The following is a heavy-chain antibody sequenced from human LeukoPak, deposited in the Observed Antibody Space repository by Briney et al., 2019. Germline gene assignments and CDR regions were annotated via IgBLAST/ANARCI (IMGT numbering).Heavy chain of an antibody. CDR2: IYSGGST. Sequence: PGGSLRLSCAASGFTVSSNYMSWVRQAPGKGLEWVSVIYSGGSTYYADSVKGRFTISRDNSKNTLYLQMNSLRAEDTAVYYCARVVSPSGSYSPYFDYWGQGTLVTVSS. V-gene: IGHV3-66*01. CDR3: ARVVSPSGSYSPYFDY. D-gene: IGHD1-26*01. CDR1: GFTVSSNY. J-gene: IGHJ4*02.